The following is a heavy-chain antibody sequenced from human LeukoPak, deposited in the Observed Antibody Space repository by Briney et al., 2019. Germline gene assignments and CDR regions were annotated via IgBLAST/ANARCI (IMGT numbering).Heavy chain of an antibody. CDR1: GYSISSGYY. V-gene: IGHV4-38-2*02. D-gene: IGHD3-10*01. J-gene: IGHJ5*02. Sequence: PSETLSLTCTVSGYSISSGYYWGWIRQPPGKGLEWIGSIYHSGSTYYNPSLKSRVTISVDTSKNQFSLKLSSVTAADTAVYYCARGVPTMVRGVILGSNWFDPWGQGTLVTVSS. CDR3: ARGVPTMVRGVILGSNWFDP. CDR2: IYHSGST.